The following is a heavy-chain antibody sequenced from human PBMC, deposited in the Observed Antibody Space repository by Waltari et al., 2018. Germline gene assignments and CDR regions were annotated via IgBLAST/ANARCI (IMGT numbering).Heavy chain of an antibody. J-gene: IGHJ4*02. Sequence: QVQLQESGPGLVKPSETLSLTCTVSGGSVNTYYWSWIRQPPGKGLEWIGYIYYTGSTNYHPSLKSRVTISVDTSKNQFSLNLTSVTAADTAVYYCARGSSSGWYGYFDYWGQGNLVTVSS. CDR3: ARGSSSGWYGYFDY. V-gene: IGHV4-59*02. CDR1: GGSVNTYY. CDR2: IYYTGST. D-gene: IGHD6-13*01.